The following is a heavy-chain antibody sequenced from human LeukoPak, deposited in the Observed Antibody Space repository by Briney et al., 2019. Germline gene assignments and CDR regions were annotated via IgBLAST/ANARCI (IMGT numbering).Heavy chain of an antibody. CDR2: IIPIFGTA. Sequence: ASVKVSCKASGGTFSSYAISWVRQAPGQGLEWMGGIIPIFGTANYAQKFQGRVTITTDESTSTAYMELSSLRSEDTAVYYCARDGGYSSSPGEYYFDYWGQGTLVTVSS. D-gene: IGHD6-6*01. V-gene: IGHV1-69*05. J-gene: IGHJ4*02. CDR3: ARDGGYSSSPGEYYFDY. CDR1: GGTFSSYA.